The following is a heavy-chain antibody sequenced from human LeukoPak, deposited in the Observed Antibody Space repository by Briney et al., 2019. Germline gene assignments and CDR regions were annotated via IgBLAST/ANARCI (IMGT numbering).Heavy chain of an antibody. J-gene: IGHJ4*02. V-gene: IGHV3-30*18. CDR2: ISYDGSNK. Sequence: GGSLRLSCAASGFTFSSYGMHWVRQAPGKGLEWVAVISYDGSNKYYADSVKGRFTISRDNSKNTLYLQMNSLRAEDTAVYYCAEGREGFDYWGQGTLVTVSS. CDR3: AEGREGFDY. CDR1: GFTFSSYG. D-gene: IGHD1-26*01.